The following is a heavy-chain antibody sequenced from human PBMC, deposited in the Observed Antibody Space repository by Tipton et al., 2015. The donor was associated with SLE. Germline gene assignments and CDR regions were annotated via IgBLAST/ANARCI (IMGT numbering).Heavy chain of an antibody. CDR1: GGSFSGYY. Sequence: TLSLTCTVYGGSFSGYYWTWIRQPPGKGLEWIGEINHSGSTNYNPSLKSRVTISVDTSKNQFSLKLSSVTAADTAVYYCASRGAYRVFAYWGQGTLATVSS. CDR3: ASRGAYRVFAY. CDR2: INHSGST. D-gene: IGHD5-24*01. V-gene: IGHV4-34*01. J-gene: IGHJ4*02.